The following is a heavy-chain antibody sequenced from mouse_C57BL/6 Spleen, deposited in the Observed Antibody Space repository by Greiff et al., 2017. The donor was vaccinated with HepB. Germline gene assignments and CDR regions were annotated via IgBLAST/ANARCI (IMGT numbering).Heavy chain of an antibody. CDR1: GFTFSSYG. CDR2: ISSGGSYT. J-gene: IGHJ3*01. V-gene: IGHV5-6*01. Sequence: EVQGVESGGDLVKPGGSLKLSCAASGFTFSSYGMSWVRQTPDKRLEWVATISSGGSYTYYPDSVKGRFTISRDNAKNTLYLQMSSLKSEDTAMYYCARRDGSSPPAWFAYWGQGTLVTVSA. D-gene: IGHD1-1*01. CDR3: ARRDGSSPPAWFAY.